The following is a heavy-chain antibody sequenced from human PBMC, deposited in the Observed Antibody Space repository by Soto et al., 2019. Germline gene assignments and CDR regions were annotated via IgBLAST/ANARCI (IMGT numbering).Heavy chain of an antibody. D-gene: IGHD6-13*01. CDR2: ISGSGGST. J-gene: IGHJ6*02. CDR3: AKRPDIAEAGTFYGFYYYGMDV. V-gene: IGHV3-23*01. Sequence: PGGSLRLSCAASGFTFSSYAMSWVRQAPGKGLEWVSAISGSGGSTYYADSVKGRFTISRDNSKNTLYLQMNSLRAEDTAVYYCAKRPDIAEAGTFYGFYYYGMDVWGQGTTVTVSS. CDR1: GFTFSSYA.